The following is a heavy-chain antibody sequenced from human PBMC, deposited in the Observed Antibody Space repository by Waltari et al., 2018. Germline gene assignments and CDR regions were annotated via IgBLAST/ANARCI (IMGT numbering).Heavy chain of an antibody. CDR1: GGTFSAHT. V-gene: IGHV1-69*08. CDR3: WIDSPSCSRNYCLYY. Sequence: QVQVVQSGAEVKQPGSSVKVSCKTSGGTFSAHTINWVRQAPGQGLECMGRKIPVLSAAHYGQVFQGRVTITADKYTTTAYMKLSSVTSEDTAVYFCWIDSPSCSRNYCLYYWGQGTLVTVSS. D-gene: IGHD2-2*01. CDR2: KIPVLSAA. J-gene: IGHJ4*02.